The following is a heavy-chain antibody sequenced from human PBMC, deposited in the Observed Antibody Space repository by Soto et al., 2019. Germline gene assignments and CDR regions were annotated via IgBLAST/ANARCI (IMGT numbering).Heavy chain of an antibody. D-gene: IGHD3-22*01. V-gene: IGHV3-30-3*01. Sequence: GGSLRLSCAASGFTFSSYAMHWVRQAPGKGLEWVAVISYDGSNKYYADSVKGRFTISRDNSKNTLYLQMNSLRAEDTAVYYCARDGNYYDSSGPTNYFDYWGQRTLVRVSS. J-gene: IGHJ4*02. CDR1: GFTFSSYA. CDR2: ISYDGSNK. CDR3: ARDGNYYDSSGPTNYFDY.